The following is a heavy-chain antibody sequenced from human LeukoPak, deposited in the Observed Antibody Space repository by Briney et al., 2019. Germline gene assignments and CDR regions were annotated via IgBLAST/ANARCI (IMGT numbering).Heavy chain of an antibody. D-gene: IGHD5-18*01. CDR3: ARERGRIQLGLQYY. Sequence: ASVKVSCKASGYTFTGYYMHWVRQAPGQGLEWMGWINPNSGGTNSAQKFQGRVTMTRDTSISTAYMELSRLRSDDTAVYYCARERGRIQLGLQYYWGQGTLVTVSS. V-gene: IGHV1-2*02. CDR1: GYTFTGYY. J-gene: IGHJ4*02. CDR2: INPNSGGT.